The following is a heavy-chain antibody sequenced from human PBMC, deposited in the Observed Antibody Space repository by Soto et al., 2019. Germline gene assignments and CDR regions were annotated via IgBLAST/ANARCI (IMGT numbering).Heavy chain of an antibody. CDR3: ARHRVAGGIDGFDI. J-gene: IGHJ3*02. Sequence: GVSLEISRRYSGYSFLSYWIALVRQMPGKGLVWMGIIYAGDSDTRYSPSFQGQVTISADKSITTAYLQWSSLKASDTAMYYCARHRVAGGIDGFDIWGQGTMVTVS. CDR1: GYSFLSYW. CDR2: IYAGDSDT. D-gene: IGHD6-19*01. V-gene: IGHV5-51*01.